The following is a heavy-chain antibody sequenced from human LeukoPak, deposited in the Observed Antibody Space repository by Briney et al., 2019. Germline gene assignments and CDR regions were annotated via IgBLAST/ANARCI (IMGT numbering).Heavy chain of an antibody. CDR2: VDSVGTDT. J-gene: IGHJ3*02. Sequence: GGSLRLSCSASGFTFTDFWMHWVRQAPGEGLVWIARVDSVGTDTIYADSVQGRFTISRDNAKNSLYLQMNGLRAEDTTIYYCARGGRAHGFDIWGQGTMVTVSS. V-gene: IGHV3-74*01. CDR1: GFTFTDFW. CDR3: ARGGRAHGFDI. D-gene: IGHD3-16*01.